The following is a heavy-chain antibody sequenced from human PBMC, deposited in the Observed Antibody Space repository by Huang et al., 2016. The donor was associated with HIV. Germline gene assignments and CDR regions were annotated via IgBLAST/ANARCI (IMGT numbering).Heavy chain of an antibody. Sequence: QVQLEQWGAGLLKASETLSLTCAVYGGSFSGYYWHWLRQAPGKGLEWVGEINHSGNTNYNPSLKSRVNMSVDTSKGQVSLSLTSLSAADTGTYFCARRYNSRRDYWGRGTLVTVHS. CDR1: GGSFSGYY. D-gene: IGHD3-22*01. V-gene: IGHV4-34*02. CDR2: INHSGNT. J-gene: IGHJ4*02. CDR3: ARRYNSRRDY.